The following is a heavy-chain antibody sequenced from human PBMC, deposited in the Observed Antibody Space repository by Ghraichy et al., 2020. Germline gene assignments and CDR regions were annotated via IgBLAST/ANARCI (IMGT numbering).Heavy chain of an antibody. V-gene: IGHV3-23*01. CDR1: GFTFSNYG. J-gene: IGHJ4*02. D-gene: IGHD4-23*01. Sequence: GGSLRLSCVTSGFTFSNYGMSWVRQAPGKGLEWVSFISDSGGTTYYADSVKGRFTISRDNSKNMVYLQMNSLRAEDTAVYYCASPIHLYGGTWDDYWGRGTLVTVSS. CDR2: ISDSGGTT. CDR3: ASPIHLYGGTWDDY.